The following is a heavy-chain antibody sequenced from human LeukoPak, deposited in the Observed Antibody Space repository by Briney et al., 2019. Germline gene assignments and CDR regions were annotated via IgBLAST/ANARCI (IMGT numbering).Heavy chain of an antibody. Sequence: KPSETLSLTCTVSGGSIGSSSYYWGWIRQPPGKGLEWIGSIYYSGSTYYNPSLKSRVTISVDTSKNQFSLKLSSVTAADTAVYYCARRRGYCSSTSCSYYFDYWGQGTLVTVSS. D-gene: IGHD2-2*01. CDR2: IYYSGST. V-gene: IGHV4-39*01. CDR1: GGSIGSSSYY. J-gene: IGHJ4*02. CDR3: ARRRGYCSSTSCSYYFDY.